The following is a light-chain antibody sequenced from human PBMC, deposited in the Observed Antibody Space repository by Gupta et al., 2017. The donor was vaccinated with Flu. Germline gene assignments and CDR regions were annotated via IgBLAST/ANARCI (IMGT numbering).Light chain of an antibody. Sequence: DIQMTQSPSTLSSSVGDRVTITCRASQSISVWLAWYQQKPGKAPKLLIYRASNLESGVPSRFSGSGSGTEFTLTISSLQPDDSATYYCQLHNTYPFTFGQGTKLEIK. CDR2: RAS. J-gene: IGKJ2*01. V-gene: IGKV1-5*03. CDR3: QLHNTYPFT. CDR1: QSISVW.